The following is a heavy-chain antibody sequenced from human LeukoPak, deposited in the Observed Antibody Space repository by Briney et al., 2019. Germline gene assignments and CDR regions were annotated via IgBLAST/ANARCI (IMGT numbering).Heavy chain of an antibody. Sequence: ASVKVSCKASGYTFTSYDINWVRQATGQGLEWMGWMNPNSGNTGYAQKFQGRVTMTRNTSISTAYKELSSLRSEDTAVYYCARGRQIRRRWELLAGGWFDPWGQGTLVTVSS. D-gene: IGHD1-26*01. CDR3: ARGRQIRRRWELLAGGWFDP. CDR1: GYTFTSYD. CDR2: MNPNSGNT. J-gene: IGHJ5*02. V-gene: IGHV1-8*01.